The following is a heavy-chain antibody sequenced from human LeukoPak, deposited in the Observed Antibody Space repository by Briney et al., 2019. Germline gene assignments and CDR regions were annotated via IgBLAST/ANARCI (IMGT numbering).Heavy chain of an antibody. CDR1: GFTVSSTY. V-gene: IGHV3-66*01. CDR2: IYTCGNT. Sequence: GVSLRLSCAASGFTVSSTYMSWVRQAPGKGLEWVSLIYTCGNTYYADSVKGRFTLSRDNSKNTVYLQMKSLRVEDTAMYYCATISDLLFYFDSWGQGTLVTVSS. J-gene: IGHJ4*02. CDR3: ATISDLLFYFDS.